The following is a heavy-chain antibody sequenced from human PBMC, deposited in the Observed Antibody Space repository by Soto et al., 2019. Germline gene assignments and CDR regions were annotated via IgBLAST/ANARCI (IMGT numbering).Heavy chain of an antibody. CDR2: IYYSGNT. V-gene: IGHV4-59*08. J-gene: IGHJ4*02. D-gene: IGHD2-15*01. CDR3: ARHSLGYCSGGSCPYYFDY. Sequence: QVQLQESGPGLVKPSETLSLTCTVSGGSISNYYWSWIRQPPGKGLEWIAYIYYSGNTNYNPSLKSRVTMSVDTSTNQFSLNLSSVTAADTAVYYCARHSLGYCSGGSCPYYFDYWGQGTLVTVSS. CDR1: GGSISNYY.